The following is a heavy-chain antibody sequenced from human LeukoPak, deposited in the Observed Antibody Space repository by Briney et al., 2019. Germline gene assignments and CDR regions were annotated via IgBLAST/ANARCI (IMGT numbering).Heavy chain of an antibody. V-gene: IGHV4-34*01. CDR1: GGSLTDYY. CDR3: AREDWYFDL. Sequence: SETLSLTCAVYGGSLTDYYWAWTRQPPGKGLEWIGEINHSGSTNYSPSLKSRVTISLDTSNNQFFLKLNSVTAADTAVYYCAREDWYFDLWGRGTLVTVSS. J-gene: IGHJ2*01. CDR2: INHSGST.